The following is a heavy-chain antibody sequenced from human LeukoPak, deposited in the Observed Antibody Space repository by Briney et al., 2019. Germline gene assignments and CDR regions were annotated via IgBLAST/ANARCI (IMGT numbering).Heavy chain of an antibody. J-gene: IGHJ5*02. CDR3: ARAAGSFDP. V-gene: IGHV3-11*01. CDR1: GFTIRNYW. CDR2: ISSSGSTI. Sequence: GGSLRLSCAASGFTIRNYWMTWVRQAPGKGLEWVSYISSSGSTIYYADSVKGRFTISRDNAKNSLYLQMNSLRAEDTAVYYCARAAGSFDPWGQGTLVTVSS. D-gene: IGHD6-13*01.